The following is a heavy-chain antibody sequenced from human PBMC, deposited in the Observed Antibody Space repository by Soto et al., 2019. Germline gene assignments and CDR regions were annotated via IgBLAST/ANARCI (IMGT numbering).Heavy chain of an antibody. J-gene: IGHJ3*02. CDR3: ARDWPSGVTRPGAFDI. Sequence: SETLSLPCTVGLGCISSYYWSWIRQPPGKGLEWIGYIYYSGSTNYNPSLKSRVTISVDTSKNQFSLKLSSVTAADTAVYYCARDWPSGVTRPGAFDIWGQGTMVTVSS. V-gene: IGHV4-59*01. D-gene: IGHD1-26*01. CDR1: LGCISSYY. CDR2: IYYSGST.